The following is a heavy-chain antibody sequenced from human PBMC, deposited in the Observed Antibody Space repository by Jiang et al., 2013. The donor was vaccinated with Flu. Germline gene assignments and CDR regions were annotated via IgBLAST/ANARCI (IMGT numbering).Heavy chain of an antibody. V-gene: IGHV4-61*02. Sequence: NYNPSLKSRVTISVDTSKNQFSLKLSSVTAADTAVYYCARGPDMYYGQYGDWGQGTLVTVSS. J-gene: IGHJ4*02. D-gene: IGHD3-3*01. CDR3: ARGPDMYYGQYGD.